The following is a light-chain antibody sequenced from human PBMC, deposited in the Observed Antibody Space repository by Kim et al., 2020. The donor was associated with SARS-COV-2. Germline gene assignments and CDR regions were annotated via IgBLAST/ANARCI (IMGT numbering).Light chain of an antibody. Sequence: EILVTQSPATLSVSPGERATLSCRASQSVSGNLAWYQQKPGQSPRLLIYAASTRATGIPARFGGGGSGTEFTLTISSLQSEDFAIYYCQQYNKWPLTFGGGTKLEI. V-gene: IGKV3-15*01. J-gene: IGKJ4*01. CDR1: QSVSGN. CDR2: AAS. CDR3: QQYNKWPLT.